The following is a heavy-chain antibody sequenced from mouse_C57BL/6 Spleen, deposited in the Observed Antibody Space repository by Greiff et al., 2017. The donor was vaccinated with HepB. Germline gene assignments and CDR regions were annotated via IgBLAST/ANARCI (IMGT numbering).Heavy chain of an antibody. CDR1: GFTFSSYA. J-gene: IGHJ3*01. CDR2: ISDGGSYT. V-gene: IGHV5-4*01. D-gene: IGHD1-1*02. CDR3: AREWSWFAY. Sequence: EVKLVESGGGLVKPGGSLKLSCAASGFTFSSYAMSWVRQTPEKRLEWVATISDGGSYTYYPDNVKGRFTISRDNAKNNLYLQMSHLKSEDTAMYYCAREWSWFAYWGQGTLVTVSA.